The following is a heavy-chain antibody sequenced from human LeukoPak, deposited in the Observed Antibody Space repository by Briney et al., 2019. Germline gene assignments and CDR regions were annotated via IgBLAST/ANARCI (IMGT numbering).Heavy chain of an antibody. D-gene: IGHD3-3*01. J-gene: IGHJ5*02. CDR2: IYKTGST. V-gene: IGHV4-59*04. CDR1: GGSISSYY. Sequence: SETLSLTCTVSGGSISSYYWSWIRQSPGKGLEWIGYIYKTGSTYYNPSLKSRVTISVDTSKNQFSLKLSSVTAADTAVYYCAGRTYYDFWIDPWGQGTLVTVSS. CDR3: AGRTYYDFWIDP.